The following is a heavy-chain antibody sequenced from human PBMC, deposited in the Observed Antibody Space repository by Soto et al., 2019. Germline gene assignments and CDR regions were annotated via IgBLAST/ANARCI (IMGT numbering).Heavy chain of an antibody. Sequence: QVQLVESGGGVVQPGRSLRLSCAASGFTFSSYGMHWVRQAPGKGLEWVAVIWYDGSNKYYADSVKGRFTISRDNSKNPLYLQMNSLRAEDTAVYYCARGGIAARQYDYWGQGTLVTVSS. CDR2: IWYDGSNK. CDR1: GFTFSSYG. D-gene: IGHD6-6*01. J-gene: IGHJ4*02. CDR3: ARGGIAARQYDY. V-gene: IGHV3-33*01.